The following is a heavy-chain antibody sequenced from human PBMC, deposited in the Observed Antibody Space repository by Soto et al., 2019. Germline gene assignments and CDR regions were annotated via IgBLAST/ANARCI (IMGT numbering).Heavy chain of an antibody. D-gene: IGHD3-9*01. CDR2: IIPIFGTA. CDR3: ARKRLRYFDWSQHHYYYYGMDL. CDR1: GGTFSSYA. Sequence: GASMKVSCKASGGTFSSYAISWVRQAPGQGLEWMGGIIPIFGTANYAQKFQGRVTITADESTSTAYMELSSLRSEDTAVYYCARKRLRYFDWSQHHYYYYGMDLSGQMSKDTFSS. V-gene: IGHV1-69*13. J-gene: IGHJ6*02.